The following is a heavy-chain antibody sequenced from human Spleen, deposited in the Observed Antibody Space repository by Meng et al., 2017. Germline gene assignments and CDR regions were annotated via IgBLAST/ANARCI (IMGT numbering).Heavy chain of an antibody. D-gene: IGHD3-10*01. CDR1: GGSFSGYY. CDR3: ARSLRDYYGSGRLGP. Sequence: VELHQWGVGLLKPSGTRSLTCAVDGGSFSGYYWSWIRQPPGKGLEWIGEINHSGSTNYNPSLKSRVTISIDTSKNQFSLKLSSVTAADTAVYYCARSLRDYYGSGRLGPWGQGTLVTVSS. CDR2: INHSGST. V-gene: IGHV4-34*01. J-gene: IGHJ5*02.